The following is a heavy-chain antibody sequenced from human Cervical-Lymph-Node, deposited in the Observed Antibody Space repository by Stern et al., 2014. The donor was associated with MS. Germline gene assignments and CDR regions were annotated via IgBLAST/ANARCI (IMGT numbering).Heavy chain of an antibody. CDR3: SRDQGYSYGRDAFDI. J-gene: IGHJ3*02. Sequence: VQLVESGAEVKKPGSSVKVSCKASGGTFSSYAISWVRQAPGQRLEWLGGIVPIIGNANYAQKLPGRVTITANTSTSTAHIELSSLRSEDTAVYYCSRDQGYSYGRDAFDIWGQGTMVTVSS. V-gene: IGHV1-69*06. D-gene: IGHD5-18*01. CDR2: IVPIIGNA. CDR1: GGTFSSYA.